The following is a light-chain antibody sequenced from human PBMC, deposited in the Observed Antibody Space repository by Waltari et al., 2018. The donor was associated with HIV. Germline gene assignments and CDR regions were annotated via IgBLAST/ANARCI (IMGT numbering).Light chain of an antibody. Sequence: QSALTQTRSVSGSPGQSVTISCTGTSSDVGGYNSVSWYQQHPGKAPKLIIYDVTTRPSGVPDRFTGSKSGDTASLTMSGLQAEDEADYYCCSYAGSKTYVFGTGTKVTVL. CDR2: DVT. V-gene: IGLV2-11*01. CDR1: SSDVGGYNS. CDR3: CSYAGSKTYV. J-gene: IGLJ1*01.